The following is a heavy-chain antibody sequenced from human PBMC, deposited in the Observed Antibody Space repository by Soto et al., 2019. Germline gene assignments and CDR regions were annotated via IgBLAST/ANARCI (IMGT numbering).Heavy chain of an antibody. CDR3: ARDMYSSDYFVKWFEP. J-gene: IGHJ5*02. CDR1: GFSFSSYA. D-gene: IGHD6-19*01. V-gene: IGHV3-30-3*01. CDR2: ISHDGINK. Sequence: QVRLVESGGGVVQPGRSLRLSCTASGFSFSSYAMYWFRQPPGKGLEWVAVISHDGINKHYADSVKGRVTVSRDNSKHSLDLKLNSLRGEDTAMYYCARDMYSSDYFVKWFEPWGQGTLVTVSS.